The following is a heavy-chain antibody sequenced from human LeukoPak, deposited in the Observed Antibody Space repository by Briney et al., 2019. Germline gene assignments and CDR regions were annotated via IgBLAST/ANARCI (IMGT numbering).Heavy chain of an antibody. CDR2: GSAGGDGA. V-gene: IGHV3-23*01. CDR1: TFSVSEYP. D-gene: IGHD1-1*01. Sequence: GGSLRLSCAASTFSVSEYPMGWVRQGPGQGLEWVSGGSAGGDGAYYADPVKGRFTISRDNSKTTLFLQMNSLRAEDTAKYYCAKSLLTTATGTGRASDIWGQGTMVTVSS. CDR3: AKSLLTTATGTGRASDI. J-gene: IGHJ3*02.